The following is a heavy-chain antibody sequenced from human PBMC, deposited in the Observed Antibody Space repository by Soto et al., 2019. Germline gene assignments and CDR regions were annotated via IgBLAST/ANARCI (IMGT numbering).Heavy chain of an antibody. CDR3: AGELYPPLFDY. D-gene: IGHD2-8*01. J-gene: IGHJ4*02. CDR2: VYHSGST. Sequence: QVQLQESGPGLVKPSQTLSLTCTVSGDSISSADYYWSWIRQPPGQGLEWIGYVYHSGSTYYNPSLKSRVTMSRDTPKNPFSLKRSSVTPADTAVYYCAGELYPPLFDYWGQGTLVTVSS. V-gene: IGHV4-30-4*01. CDR1: GDSISSADYY.